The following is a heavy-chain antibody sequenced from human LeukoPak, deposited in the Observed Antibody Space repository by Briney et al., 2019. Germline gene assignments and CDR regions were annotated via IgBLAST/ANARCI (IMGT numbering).Heavy chain of an antibody. D-gene: IGHD2-15*01. CDR3: ATDIVVVVAAYTTTFDI. CDR1: GYTLTELS. V-gene: IGHV1-24*01. Sequence: ASVKVSCKVSGYTLTELSMHWVRQAPGKGLEWMGGFDPEDGETIYAQKFQGRVTMTEDTSSDTAYMELSSLRSEDTAVYYCATDIVVVVAAYTTTFDIWGQGKLVTVSS. CDR2: FDPEDGET. J-gene: IGHJ3*02.